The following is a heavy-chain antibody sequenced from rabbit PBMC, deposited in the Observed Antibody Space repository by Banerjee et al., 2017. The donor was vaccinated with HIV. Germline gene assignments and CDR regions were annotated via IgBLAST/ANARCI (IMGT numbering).Heavy chain of an antibody. J-gene: IGHJ4*01. CDR2: INTSSGNT. Sequence: QEQLEESGGDLVKPEGSLTITCTASGFSFSNKYVMCWVRQAPGKGLEWIACINTSSGNTVYANWAKGRFTISKTSSTTVTLQMTSLTAADTATYFCAREEYVGYGYANLWGQGTLVTVS. CDR1: GFSFSNKYV. CDR3: AREEYVGYGYANL. D-gene: IGHD6-1*01. V-gene: IGHV1S45*01.